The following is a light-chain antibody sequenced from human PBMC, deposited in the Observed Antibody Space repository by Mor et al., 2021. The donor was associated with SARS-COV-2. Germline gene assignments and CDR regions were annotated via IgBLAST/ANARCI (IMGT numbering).Light chain of an antibody. J-gene: IGKJ4*01. CDR3: LQYIRWPLT. Sequence: IYDASTRVTGVPARLSGGGSGTVFTLTISSLQSEDFGVYYCLQYIRWPLTFGGGTKVEIQ. V-gene: IGKV3-15*01. CDR2: DAS.